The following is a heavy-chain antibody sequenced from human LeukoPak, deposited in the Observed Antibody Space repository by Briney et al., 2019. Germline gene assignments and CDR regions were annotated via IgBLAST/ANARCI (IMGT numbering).Heavy chain of an antibody. Sequence: ASVKVSCKASGGTFTSYYTHWVRQAPGQGLEWMGIINPSGGSTSYAQKFQGRVTMTRDTSTSTVYMELSSLRSEDTAVYYCAREGYYDSSGPPNGAFDYWGQGTLVTVSS. CDR1: GGTFTSYY. CDR2: INPSGGST. CDR3: AREGYYDSSGPPNGAFDY. J-gene: IGHJ4*02. V-gene: IGHV1-46*01. D-gene: IGHD3-22*01.